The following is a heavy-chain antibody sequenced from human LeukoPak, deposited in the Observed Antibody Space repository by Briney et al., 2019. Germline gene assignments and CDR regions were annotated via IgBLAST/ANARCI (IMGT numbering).Heavy chain of an antibody. D-gene: IGHD5-12*01. CDR2: IYYTGTT. CDR1: GGSISTYY. CDR3: ARQTWLIDY. Sequence: SETLSLTCTVSGGSISTYYWSWIRQPPGKGLEWIGHIYYTGTTNYNPSLKSRVTISLDTSKNQFSLKVSSLTAADTAVYYCARQTWLIDYWGQGTLITVSS. J-gene: IGHJ4*02. V-gene: IGHV4-59*08.